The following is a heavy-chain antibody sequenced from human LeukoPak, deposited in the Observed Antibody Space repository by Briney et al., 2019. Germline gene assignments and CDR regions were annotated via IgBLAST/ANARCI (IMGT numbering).Heavy chain of an antibody. Sequence: SETLSLTCTVSGGSISSYYWSWIRQPPRKGLEWIGYIYYSGSTNYNPSLKSRVTISVDTSKNQFSLKLSSVTAADTAVYYCARVSGYDYYFDYWGQGTLVTVSS. D-gene: IGHD5-12*01. CDR1: GGSISSYY. J-gene: IGHJ4*02. CDR3: ARVSGYDYYFDY. V-gene: IGHV4-59*01. CDR2: IYYSGST.